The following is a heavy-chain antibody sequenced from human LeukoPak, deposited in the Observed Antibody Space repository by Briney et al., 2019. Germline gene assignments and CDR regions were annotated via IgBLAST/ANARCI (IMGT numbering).Heavy chain of an antibody. CDR2: ISSSSSYI. CDR3: ARDYYDSSGYRFDC. J-gene: IGHJ4*02. Sequence: GGSLRLSCAASGFTFSNAWMSWVRQAPGKGLEGVSSISSSSSYIYYADSVKSRFNISKDNAKNSLYLQMNSLRAEDTAVYYCARDYYDSSGYRFDCWGQGTLVTVSS. CDR1: GFTFSNAW. D-gene: IGHD3-22*01. V-gene: IGHV3-21*01.